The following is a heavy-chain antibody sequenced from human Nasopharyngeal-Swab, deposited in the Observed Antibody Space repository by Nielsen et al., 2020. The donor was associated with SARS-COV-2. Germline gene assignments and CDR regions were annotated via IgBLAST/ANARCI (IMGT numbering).Heavy chain of an antibody. D-gene: IGHD2-21*01. CDR2: ISGSGDTP. CDR3: AKAPYLRGLDV. Sequence: GESLKISCAASGFTFSSYAMSWVRQAPGKGMEWVSIISGSGDTPYYADSVKDRFTISRDNSKNTLYLQTTSLRVEDTAVYYCAKAPYLRGLDVWGQGTTVTVSS. CDR1: GFTFSSYA. J-gene: IGHJ6*02. V-gene: IGHV3-23*01.